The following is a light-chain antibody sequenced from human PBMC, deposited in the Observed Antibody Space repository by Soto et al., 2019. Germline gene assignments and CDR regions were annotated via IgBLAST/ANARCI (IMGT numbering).Light chain of an antibody. CDR3: QSYDSSFNL. V-gene: IGLV6-57*04. CDR2: EDN. J-gene: IGLJ6*01. Sequence: NFMLTQPHSVSESTGKTVTISCTRSSGSIASNYVQWYQQRPGSAPTTVIYEDNQRPSGVPDRFSGSIDSSSNSASLTISGLKTEDEADYYCQSYDSSFNLFGSGTQLTVL. CDR1: SGSIASNY.